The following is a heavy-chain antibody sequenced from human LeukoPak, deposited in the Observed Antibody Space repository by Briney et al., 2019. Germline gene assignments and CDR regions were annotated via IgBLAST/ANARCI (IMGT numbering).Heavy chain of an antibody. V-gene: IGHV1-2*02. J-gene: IGHJ5*02. CDR2: ISAYNGNT. CDR1: GYTFTGYY. CDR3: AREVLGEGYCSGDSCTGWFDP. Sequence: ASVKVSCKASGYTFTGYYMHWVRQAPGQGLEWMGWISAYNGNTNYAQKLQGRVTMTRNTSISTAYMELSSLRSEDTAVYYCAREVLGEGYCSGDSCTGWFDPWGQGTQVTVSS. D-gene: IGHD2-15*01.